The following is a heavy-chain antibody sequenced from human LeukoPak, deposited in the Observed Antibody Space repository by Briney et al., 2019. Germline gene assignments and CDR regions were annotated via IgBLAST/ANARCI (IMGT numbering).Heavy chain of an antibody. CDR3: AGDKRWFGEADHYYGMDV. CDR2: VYYTGST. V-gene: IGHV4-59*12. J-gene: IGHJ6*02. D-gene: IGHD3-10*01. Sequence: PSETLSLTCTVSGGSISSYYWSWIRQPPGKGLEWIGNVYYTGSTNYNPSLMSRVTVSVDPSKNRFSLKLRSVTPADTAVYYCAGDKRWFGEADHYYGMDVWGQGTTVIVSS. CDR1: GGSISSYY.